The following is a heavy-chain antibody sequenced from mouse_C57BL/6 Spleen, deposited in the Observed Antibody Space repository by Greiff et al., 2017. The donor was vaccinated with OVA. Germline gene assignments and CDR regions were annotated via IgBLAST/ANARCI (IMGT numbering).Heavy chain of an antibody. CDR2: IDPSDSYT. CDR3: ARGRGNYVFAY. CDR1: GYTFTSYW. Sequence: QVQLQQPGAELVKPGASVKLSCKASGYTFTSYWMQWVKQRPGQGLEWIGEIDPSDSYTNYNQKFKGKATMTVDTSSSTAYMQLSSLTSEDSAVYYCARGRGNYVFAYWGQGTLVTVSA. D-gene: IGHD2-1*01. J-gene: IGHJ3*01. V-gene: IGHV1-50*01.